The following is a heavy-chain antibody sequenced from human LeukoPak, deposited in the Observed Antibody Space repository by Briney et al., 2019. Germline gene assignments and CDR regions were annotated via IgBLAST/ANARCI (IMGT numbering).Heavy chain of an antibody. Sequence: PSETLSLTCAVYGGSFSGYYWSWIRQPPGKGLEWIGEINQSGSTNYNPSLKSRVTISVDTSKNQFSLKLSSVTAADTAVYYCARFRTYYDYVWGSYRPYYYFDYWGQGTLVTVSS. CDR2: INQSGST. D-gene: IGHD3-16*02. V-gene: IGHV4-34*01. J-gene: IGHJ4*02. CDR1: GGSFSGYY. CDR3: ARFRTYYDYVWGSYRPYYYFDY.